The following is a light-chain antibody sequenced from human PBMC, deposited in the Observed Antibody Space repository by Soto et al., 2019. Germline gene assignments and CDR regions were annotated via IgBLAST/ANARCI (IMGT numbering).Light chain of an antibody. Sequence: EIELTQSPVGLSLSPGERATLSCRTSQRINTSYLAWYQQKPGQAPRLLIQGASSRATGIPDRFSGSGSGTDFTLTISRLEPEDSAVYYCQQFGSSAWTFGPGTKVDIK. J-gene: IGKJ1*01. CDR1: QRINTSY. V-gene: IGKV3-20*01. CDR3: QQFGSSAWT. CDR2: GAS.